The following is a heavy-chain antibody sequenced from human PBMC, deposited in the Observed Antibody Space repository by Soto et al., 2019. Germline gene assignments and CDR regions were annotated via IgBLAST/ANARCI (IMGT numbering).Heavy chain of an antibody. CDR2: IIPIFGTA. CDR3: ARDLRAAISSGYYGMDV. V-gene: IGHV1-69*13. CDR1: GGTFSIYA. Sequence: SVKVSCKASGGTFSIYAISCVLQAPVQWLEWMGGIIPIFGTANYAQKFQGRVTITADESTSTAYMELSSLRSEDTAVYYCARDLRAAISSGYYGMDVWGQGTTVTVSS. J-gene: IGHJ6*02. D-gene: IGHD2-2*01.